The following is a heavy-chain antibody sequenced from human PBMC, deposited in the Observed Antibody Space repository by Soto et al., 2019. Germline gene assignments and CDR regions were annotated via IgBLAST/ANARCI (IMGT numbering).Heavy chain of an antibody. CDR2: INHSGST. CDR1: GGSFSGYY. V-gene: IGHV4-34*09. CDR3: ARDLLDTTVDYYFDY. D-gene: IGHD3-3*01. Sequence: PSETLSLTCAVYGGSFSGYYWSWIRQPPGKGLEWIGEINHSGSTNYNPSLKSRVAISIDTSKNQFTLELRSVTAADTAVYYCARDLLDTTVDYYFDYWGPGRLVTVSS. J-gene: IGHJ4*02.